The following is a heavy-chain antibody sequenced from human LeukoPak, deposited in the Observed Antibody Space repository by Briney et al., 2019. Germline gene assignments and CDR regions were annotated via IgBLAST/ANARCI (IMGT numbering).Heavy chain of an antibody. V-gene: IGHV1-2*02. CDR1: GYTFTGYY. CDR3: ARSETDDYYTDV. CDR2: INPNSGGT. Sequence: ASVKVSCKASGYTFTGYYMHWVRQAPGQGLEWMGWINPNSGGTNYAQKFQGRVTMTRDTSISTAYMELSRLRSDDTAVYYCARSETDDYYTDVWGKGTTVTIPS. D-gene: IGHD1-14*01. J-gene: IGHJ6*03.